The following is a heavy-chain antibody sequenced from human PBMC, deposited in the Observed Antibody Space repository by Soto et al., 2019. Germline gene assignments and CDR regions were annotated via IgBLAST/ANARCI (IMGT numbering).Heavy chain of an antibody. J-gene: IGHJ3*02. Sequence: GGSLRLSCAASGFTFSSYWMSWVRQAPGKGLEWVSAISGSGGSTYYADSVKGRFTISRDNSKNTLYLQMNSLRAEDTAVYYCAKDFWSGYYAFDIWGQGTMVTVSS. V-gene: IGHV3-23*01. D-gene: IGHD3-3*01. CDR1: GFTFSSYW. CDR2: ISGSGGST. CDR3: AKDFWSGYYAFDI.